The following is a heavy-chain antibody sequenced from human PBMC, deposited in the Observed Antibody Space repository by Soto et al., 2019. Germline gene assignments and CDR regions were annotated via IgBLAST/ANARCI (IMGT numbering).Heavy chain of an antibody. V-gene: IGHV3-11*06. D-gene: IGHD2-15*01. J-gene: IGHJ6*02. Sequence: QVQLVESGGGLVKPGGSLRLSCAASGFTFSDYYMSWIRQAPGKVLEWMSYIVCGSTYTNYADSVKRRFTISRDNAKESMYPKMNRLRAEDTAVYYGARVDGKSRMDVRGQGTTHSVSS. CDR3: ARVDGKSRMDV. CDR2: IVCGSTYT. CDR1: GFTFSDYY.